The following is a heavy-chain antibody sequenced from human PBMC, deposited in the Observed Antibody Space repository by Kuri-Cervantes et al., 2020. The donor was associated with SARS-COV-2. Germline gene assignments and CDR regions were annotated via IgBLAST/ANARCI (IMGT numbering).Heavy chain of an antibody. Sequence: ASVKVSCKASGYTFTSYGISWVRQAPGQGLEWMGAFRPSRGSPTYAQKFQGRVTMTRNTSISTAYMELSSLRSEDTAVYYCARGPTPAALDYDFWSGYYSPYYYYMDVWGKGTTVTVSS. CDR2: FRPSRGSP. J-gene: IGHJ6*03. V-gene: IGHV1-8*02. CDR1: GYTFTSYG. CDR3: ARGPTPAALDYDFWSGYYSPYYYYMDV. D-gene: IGHD3-3*01.